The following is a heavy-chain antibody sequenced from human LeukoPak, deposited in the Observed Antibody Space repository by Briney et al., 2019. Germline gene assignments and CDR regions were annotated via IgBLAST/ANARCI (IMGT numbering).Heavy chain of an antibody. J-gene: IGHJ4*02. CDR1: GYTFIGYY. V-gene: IGHV1-2*02. D-gene: IGHD1-1*01. Sequence: GASVKVSCKESGYTFIGYYIHWLRQAPGQGLEWMGWINPSNGGTNYAQRFQGRVAMTRDTSISTAYMEMSRLTFDDTAVYYCASGPTLGTTHPHFDYWGQGTLVTVSS. CDR3: ASGPTLGTTHPHFDY. CDR2: INPSNGGT.